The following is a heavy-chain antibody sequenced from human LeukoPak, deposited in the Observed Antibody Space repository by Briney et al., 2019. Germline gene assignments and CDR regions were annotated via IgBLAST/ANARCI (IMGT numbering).Heavy chain of an antibody. D-gene: IGHD6-19*01. CDR2: FDPEDGET. Sequence: ASVKVSCKASGYTFTGYYMHWVRQAPGQGLEWMGGFDPEDGETIYAQKLQGRVTMTTDTSTSTAYMELRSLRSDDTAVHYCARDIAVAEIYYYYGMDVWGQGTTVTVSS. CDR3: ARDIAVAEIYYYYGMDV. J-gene: IGHJ6*02. V-gene: IGHV1-18*04. CDR1: GYTFTGYY.